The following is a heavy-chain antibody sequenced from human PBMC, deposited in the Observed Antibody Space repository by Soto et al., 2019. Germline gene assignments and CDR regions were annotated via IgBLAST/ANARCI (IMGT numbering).Heavy chain of an antibody. V-gene: IGHV4-31*03. CDR2: IYYSGST. Sequence: QVQLQESGPGLVKPSQTLSLTCTVSGGPISSGGYYWTWIRQHPGKGLDWIGYIYYSGSTYYHPSPKTRATTSVDTSKYQFPLKLSSVTAADTAVYYCARSVFPWGQGTLVTVSS. CDR1: GGPISSGGYY. J-gene: IGHJ5*02. CDR3: ARSVFP.